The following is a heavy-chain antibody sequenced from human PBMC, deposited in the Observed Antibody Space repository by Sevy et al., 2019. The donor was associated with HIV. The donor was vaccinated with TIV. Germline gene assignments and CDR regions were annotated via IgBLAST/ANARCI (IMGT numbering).Heavy chain of an antibody. CDR3: ATGIAAAGTHFDY. J-gene: IGHJ4*02. CDR2: FDPEDGET. D-gene: IGHD6-13*01. V-gene: IGHV1-24*01. CDR1: GYTLTELS. Sequence: ASVKVSCKVSGYTLTELSMHWVRQAPGKGLEWMGGFDPEDGETIYPQKFQGRVTMTEDTSTDTAYMELSSLRSEDTAVYYCATGIAAAGTHFDYWGQGTLVTVSS.